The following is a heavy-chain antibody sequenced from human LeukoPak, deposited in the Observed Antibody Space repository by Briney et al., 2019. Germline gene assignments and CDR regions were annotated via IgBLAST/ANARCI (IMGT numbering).Heavy chain of an antibody. CDR3: ARQVWTGYDSSPFDY. D-gene: IGHD5-12*01. CDR2: IYYSGST. Sequence: KPSETLSLTCTVSGGSISSYYWSWIRQPPGKGLEWIGYIYYSGSTNYNPSLKSRVTISVDTSKNQLSLKLSSVTAADTAVYYCARQVWTGYDSSPFDYWGQGTLVTVSS. V-gene: IGHV4-59*08. CDR1: GGSISSYY. J-gene: IGHJ4*02.